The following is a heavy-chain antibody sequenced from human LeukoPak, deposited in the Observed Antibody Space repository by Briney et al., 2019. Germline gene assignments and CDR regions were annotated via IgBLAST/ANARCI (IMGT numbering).Heavy chain of an antibody. D-gene: IGHD3-10*01. Sequence: GGSLRLSCAASGFTFDDYGMSWVRQAPGKGLEWVSGINWNGGSTGYADSVKGRFTMSRDESKNTLYVQMNSLRVEDTAVYYCAKDHGYHYGYDYWGQGTLVTVSS. CDR1: GFTFDDYG. CDR3: AKDHGYHYGYDY. V-gene: IGHV3-20*04. J-gene: IGHJ4*02. CDR2: INWNGGST.